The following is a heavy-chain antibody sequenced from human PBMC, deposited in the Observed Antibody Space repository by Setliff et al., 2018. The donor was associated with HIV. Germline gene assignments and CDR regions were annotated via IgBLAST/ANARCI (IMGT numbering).Heavy chain of an antibody. CDR3: ARVFYYSAGSYSLDY. CDR1: GGTFSSFA. J-gene: IGHJ4*01. Sequence: SVKVSCKASGGTFSSFAIHWVRQAPGQGLEWMGGIIPMFGTANYAQKFHGRVTITADGSTNTAYMELNSLRFEDTAVYYCARVFYYSAGSYSLDYWGQETLVTVSS. V-gene: IGHV1-69*13. CDR2: IIPMFGTA. D-gene: IGHD3-10*01.